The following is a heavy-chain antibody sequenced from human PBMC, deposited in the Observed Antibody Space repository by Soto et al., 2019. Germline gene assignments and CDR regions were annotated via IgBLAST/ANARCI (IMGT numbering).Heavy chain of an antibody. Sequence: PSETLSLTCTVSGDSMSSFTYWTWVRQPPGKGLEWIGEIYQSGSTNYNPSLKSRVTISAEKSNNQFSLRLSSVTAADTAVYYCARGLNTAMDLWHFDSWGQGTLVTVSS. CDR1: GDSMSSFTY. CDR3: ARGLNTAMDLWHFDS. J-gene: IGHJ4*02. CDR2: IYQSGST. D-gene: IGHD2-21*01. V-gene: IGHV4-4*02.